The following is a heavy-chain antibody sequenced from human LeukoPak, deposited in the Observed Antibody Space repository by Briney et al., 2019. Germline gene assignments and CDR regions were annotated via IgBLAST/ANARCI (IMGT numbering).Heavy chain of an antibody. Sequence: PSETLSLTCAVYGGSFSGYYWSWIRQPPGKGLEWIGEINHSGSTNYNPSLKSRVTISVDTSKNQFSLKLSSVTAADTAVYYCARGRATYDFWSGYYTSPPFDYWGQGTLVTVSS. D-gene: IGHD3-3*01. CDR3: ARGRATYDFWSGYYTSPPFDY. CDR2: INHSGST. CDR1: GGSFSGYY. V-gene: IGHV4-34*01. J-gene: IGHJ4*02.